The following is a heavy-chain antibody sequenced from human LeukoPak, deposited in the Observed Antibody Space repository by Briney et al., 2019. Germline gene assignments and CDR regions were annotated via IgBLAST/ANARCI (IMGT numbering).Heavy chain of an antibody. J-gene: IGHJ4*02. V-gene: IGHV3-23*01. CDR3: AKEEVGAVAGNYFDY. CDR1: GFTFSSYA. CDR2: ISGSGGST. D-gene: IGHD6-19*01. Sequence: GGSLRLSCAASGFTFSSYAMSWVRQAPGKGLEWVSAISGSGGSTYYADPVKGRFTISRDNSKNTLYLQMNSLRAEDTAVYYCAKEEVGAVAGNYFDYWGQGTLVTVSS.